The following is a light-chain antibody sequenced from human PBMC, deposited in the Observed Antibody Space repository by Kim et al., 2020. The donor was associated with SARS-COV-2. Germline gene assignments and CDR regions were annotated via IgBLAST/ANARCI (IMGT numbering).Light chain of an antibody. CDR2: SNN. CDR3: SAWDSSLSVWV. Sequence: QTTPTTGPGNGNSIRNHAASWLQQHQAHPPTLQSYSNNNQPSGISERFSASTSGNTASLTITGLQPEDEAEYYCSAWDSSLSVWVFGGGTQLTVL. CDR1: GNSIRNHA. V-gene: IGLV10-54*04. J-gene: IGLJ3*02.